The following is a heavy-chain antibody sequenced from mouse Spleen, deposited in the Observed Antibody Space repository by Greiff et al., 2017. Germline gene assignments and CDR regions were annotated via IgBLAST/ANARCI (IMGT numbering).Heavy chain of an antibody. D-gene: IGHD2-3*01. V-gene: IGHV1-50*01. Sequence: QVQLQQPGAELVKPGASVKLSCKASGYTFTSYWMQWVKQRPGQGLEWIGEIDPSDSYTNYNQKFKGKATLTVDTSSSTAYMQLSSLTSEDSAVYYCARYDPIYAMDYWGQGTSVTFSS. CDR1: GYTFTSYW. J-gene: IGHJ4*01. CDR2: IDPSDSYT. CDR3: ARYDPIYAMDY.